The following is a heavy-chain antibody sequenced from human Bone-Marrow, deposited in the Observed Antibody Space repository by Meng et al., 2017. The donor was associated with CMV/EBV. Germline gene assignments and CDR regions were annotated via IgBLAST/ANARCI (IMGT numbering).Heavy chain of an antibody. D-gene: IGHD5-18*01. Sequence: GESLKISCAASGFTFSSYGMHWVRQAPGKGLEWVSSISSSSSYIYYADSVKGRFTISRDNAKNSLYLQMNSLRAEDTAVYYCARDGTRKFVDTAMVWGNNWFDPWGQGTLVTVSS. CDR2: ISSSSSYI. CDR1: GFTFSSYG. J-gene: IGHJ5*02. CDR3: ARDGTRKFVDTAMVWGNNWFDP. V-gene: IGHV3-21*01.